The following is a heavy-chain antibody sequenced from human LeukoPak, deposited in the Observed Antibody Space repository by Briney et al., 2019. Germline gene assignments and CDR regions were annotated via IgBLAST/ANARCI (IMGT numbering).Heavy chain of an antibody. CDR3: ARCDPYYFDS. CDR1: GGSISSYF. D-gene: IGHD2-21*02. CDR2: ISYIGNT. J-gene: IGHJ4*02. Sequence: PSETLSLTCTVSGGSISSYFWSWIRQPPGKGLEWIGHISYIGNTNYNTSLKSRLTMSIDTSKKQFSLKLSAVTAADTAVCYCARCDPYYFDSWGQGTLVTVSS. V-gene: IGHV4-59*08.